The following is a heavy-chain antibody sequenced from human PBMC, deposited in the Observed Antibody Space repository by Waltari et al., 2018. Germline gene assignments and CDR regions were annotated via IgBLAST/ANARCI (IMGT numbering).Heavy chain of an antibody. CDR1: GGSMNRYY. V-gene: IGHV4-59*01. CDR2: IYYSGGT. CDR3: ARDWGGDYVFGY. D-gene: IGHD4-17*01. J-gene: IGHJ4*02. Sequence: QVQLQESGPGLVKPSETLSLTCTVSGGSMNRYYWSWTRQPPGKGLEWIGYIYYSGGTNYNPSLESRVTISVDPSKNQFPLKLSSVTAADTAVYYCARDWGGDYVFGYWGQGTLVTVSS.